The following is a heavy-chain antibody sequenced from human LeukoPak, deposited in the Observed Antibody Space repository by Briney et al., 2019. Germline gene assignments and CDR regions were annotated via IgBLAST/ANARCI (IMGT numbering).Heavy chain of an antibody. V-gene: IGHV1-18*01. CDR1: GYTFTNNG. J-gene: IGHJ6*03. Sequence: ASVKVSCKASGYTFTNNGISWVRQAPGQGLEWMGWISTYNGNTNYAQKLQGRVTMTTDTSTSTAYMELRSLRSDDTAIYYCARKVVWGHYYYYHMDVWGKGTTVTVSS. D-gene: IGHD2-15*01. CDR3: ARKVVWGHYYYYHMDV. CDR2: ISTYNGNT.